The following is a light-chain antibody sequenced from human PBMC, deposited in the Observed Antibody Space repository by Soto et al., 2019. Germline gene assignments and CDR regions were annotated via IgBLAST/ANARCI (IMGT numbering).Light chain of an antibody. CDR2: DVS. CDR3: SSYTSSSRRV. V-gene: IGLV2-14*01. Sequence: QSALTQPASVSGSPGQSITISRTGTSSDVGGYNYVSWYQQHPGKAPKLMIYDVSNRPSGVSNRFSGSKSGNTASLTISGLQAEDEADYYCSSYTSSSRRVFGGGTKLTVL. CDR1: SSDVGGYNY. J-gene: IGLJ2*01.